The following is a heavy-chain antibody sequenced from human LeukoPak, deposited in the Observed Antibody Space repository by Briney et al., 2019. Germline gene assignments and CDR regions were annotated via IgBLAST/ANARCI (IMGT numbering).Heavy chain of an antibody. CDR1: GFTFSSYG. Sequence: GRSLRLSCAASGFTFSSYGMHWVRQAPGKGLEWVAVISYDGSNKYYADSVKGRFTISRDNSKNTLYLQMNSLRAEDTAVYYCAKWARDGYNSDYWGQGTLVTVSS. CDR3: AKWARDGYNSDY. D-gene: IGHD5-24*01. V-gene: IGHV3-30*18. CDR2: ISYDGSNK. J-gene: IGHJ4*02.